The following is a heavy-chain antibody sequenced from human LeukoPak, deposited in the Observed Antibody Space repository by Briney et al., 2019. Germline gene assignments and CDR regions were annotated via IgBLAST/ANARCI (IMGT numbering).Heavy chain of an antibody. D-gene: IGHD4-17*01. J-gene: IGHJ4*02. V-gene: IGHV3-48*03. CDR3: ARDPTDYGDYFIDY. CDR1: GFTFSSYE. CDR2: INSRGSTI. Sequence: GGSLRLSCAASGFTFSSYEMNWARQAPGKGLEWVSYINSRGSTIYYTDSVKGRFTISRDNAKNSLYLQMNSLRAEDTAVYYCARDPTDYGDYFIDYWGQGTLVTVSS.